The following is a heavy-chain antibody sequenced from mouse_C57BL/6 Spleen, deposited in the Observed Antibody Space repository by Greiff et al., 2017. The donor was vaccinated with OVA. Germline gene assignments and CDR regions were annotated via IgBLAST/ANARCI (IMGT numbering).Heavy chain of an antibody. D-gene: IGHD1-1*01. CDR3: AREGRDFDY. V-gene: IGHV3-6*01. CDR1: GYSITSGYY. Sequence: EVQLQESGPGLVKPSQSLSLTCSVTGYSITSGYYWNWIRQFPGNKLEWMGYISYDGSNNYNPSLKNRISITRDTSKNQFFLKLNSVTTEDTATYYCAREGRDFDYWGQGTTLTVSS. CDR2: ISYDGSN. J-gene: IGHJ2*01.